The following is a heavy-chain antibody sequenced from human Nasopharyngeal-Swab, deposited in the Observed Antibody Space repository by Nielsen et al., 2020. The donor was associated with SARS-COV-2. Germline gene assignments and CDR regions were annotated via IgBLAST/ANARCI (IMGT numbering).Heavy chain of an antibody. CDR1: GFTFSTYW. J-gene: IGHJ6*02. D-gene: IGHD3-16*01. CDR3: ARDQGEGYYYYYGMDV. V-gene: IGHV3-74*01. Sequence: GGSLRLSCAASGFTFSTYWMHWVRQAPGKGLVWVSRINDDGRDTIYADSVKGRFTISRDNAKNTLYLQMNSLRAEDTAVYYCARDQGEGYYYYYGMDVWGQGTTVTVSS. CDR2: INDDGRDT.